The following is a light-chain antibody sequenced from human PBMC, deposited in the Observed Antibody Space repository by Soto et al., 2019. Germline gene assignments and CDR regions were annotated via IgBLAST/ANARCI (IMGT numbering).Light chain of an antibody. V-gene: IGKV1-6*01. CDR2: AAS. Sequence: AIQMTQSPSSLSASVGDRLTIPCRASQCTRNELSWFQQRPGNAPTLLISAASRLQSGVPSRFSGRGSGTDFTLTISSLQPEDFATYYCLQDYDYPRTFGQGTKVDIK. CDR1: QCTRNE. J-gene: IGKJ1*01. CDR3: LQDYDYPRT.